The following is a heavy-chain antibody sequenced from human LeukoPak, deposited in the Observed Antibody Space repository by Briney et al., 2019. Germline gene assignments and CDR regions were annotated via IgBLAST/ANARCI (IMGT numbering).Heavy chain of an antibody. J-gene: IGHJ4*02. D-gene: IGHD1-26*01. CDR3: AKSEVGAISWVH. V-gene: IGHV1-46*01. CDR1: GYTFTNYY. Sequence: ASVKVSCKASGYTFTNYYMHWVRQAPGQGLEWMGIINPSGGSTSYAQKFRGRVTMTRDTSTSTVSMELSSLRSEDTAVYYCAKSEVGAISWVHWGQGTLVIVSS. CDR2: INPSGGST.